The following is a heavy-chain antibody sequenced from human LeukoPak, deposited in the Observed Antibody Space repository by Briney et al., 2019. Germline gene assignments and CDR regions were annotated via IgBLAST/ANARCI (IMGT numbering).Heavy chain of an antibody. D-gene: IGHD1-26*01. V-gene: IGHV4-59*02. CDR3: AKGVSGTYYAFDV. CDR1: GASVSSHF. Sequence: PSETLSLTCGVSGASVSSHFWSWIRQTPGMGLEWIGYISNRGSTSYNPSLRSRVTISVDAPKNEVSLNVRSVSAADTAVYYCAKGVSGTYYAFDVWGQGRTV. J-gene: IGHJ3*01. CDR2: ISNRGST.